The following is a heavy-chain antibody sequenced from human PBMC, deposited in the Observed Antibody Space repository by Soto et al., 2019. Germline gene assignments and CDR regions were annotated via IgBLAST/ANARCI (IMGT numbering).Heavy chain of an antibody. V-gene: IGHV3-9*01. D-gene: IGHD3-22*01. J-gene: IGHJ6*03. Sequence: GGSLRLSCAASGFTFDDYAMHWVRQAPGKGLEWVSGISWNSGSIGYADSVKGRFTISRDNAKNSLYLQMNSLRAEDTALYYCAKDMVKRRGSYYYYMDVWGKGTTVTVSS. CDR1: GFTFDDYA. CDR2: ISWNSGSI. CDR3: AKDMVKRRGSYYYYMDV.